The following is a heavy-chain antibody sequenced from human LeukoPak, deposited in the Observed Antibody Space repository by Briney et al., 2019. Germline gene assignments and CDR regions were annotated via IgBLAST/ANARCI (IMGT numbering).Heavy chain of an antibody. CDR2: INPSGGSE. Sequence: GASVKVSCKASGYIFTTYHMHWVRQAPGQGLEWMGIINPSGGSESHALDFQGRLTMTSDTSTSTVYMELSSLKSDDTAVYYCARAGESSGAFSPARALDYWGQGSLVTVSS. CDR1: GYIFTTYH. CDR3: ARAGESSGAFSPARALDY. D-gene: IGHD3-22*01. V-gene: IGHV1-46*01. J-gene: IGHJ4*02.